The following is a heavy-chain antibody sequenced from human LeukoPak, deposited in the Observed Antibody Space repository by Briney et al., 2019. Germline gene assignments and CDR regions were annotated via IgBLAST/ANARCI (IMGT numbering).Heavy chain of an antibody. CDR3: AKDNYDYGDYDGGDY. D-gene: IGHD4-17*01. Sequence: GGSLRLSRAASGFTFSTYGMHWVRQAPGKGLEGVAFIRYDGGNKYYADSVKGRFTISRDNSKNTLYLQMNSLRAEDTALYYCAKDNYDYGDYDGGDYWGQGTLVTVSS. J-gene: IGHJ4*02. CDR1: GFTFSTYG. V-gene: IGHV3-30*02. CDR2: IRYDGGNK.